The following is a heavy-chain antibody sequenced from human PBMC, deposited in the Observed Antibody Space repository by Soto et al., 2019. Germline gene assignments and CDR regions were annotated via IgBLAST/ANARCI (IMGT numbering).Heavy chain of an antibody. V-gene: IGHV1-18*01. CDR3: ARSRITIFGVVIKQNWFAP. CDR1: GYTFASYG. J-gene: IGHJ5*02. Sequence: ASVKVSCKASGYTFASYGISWVRQAPGQGLEWMGWISAYNGNTNYAQKLQGRVTMTTDTSTSTAYMELRSLRSDDTAVYYCARSRITIFGVVIKQNWFAPWGQGTLVTVSS. CDR2: ISAYNGNT. D-gene: IGHD3-3*01.